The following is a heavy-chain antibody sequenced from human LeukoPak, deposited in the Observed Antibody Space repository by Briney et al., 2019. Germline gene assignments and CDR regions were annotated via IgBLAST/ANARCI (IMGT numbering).Heavy chain of an antibody. CDR1: GYSLTRYY. CDR3: ARGSGSGWGFYFDH. D-gene: IGHD6-19*01. J-gene: IGHJ4*02. V-gene: IGHV1-46*01. CDR2: VNPSDGTT. Sequence: ASVTVSCKASGYSLTRYYIHWVRQSPGQGLEWMGIVNPSDGTTSYAQKFQDRVAMTGDTSTSTVYMELSSLGSEDTAVYYCARGSGSGWGFYFDHWGEGTLVTVSS.